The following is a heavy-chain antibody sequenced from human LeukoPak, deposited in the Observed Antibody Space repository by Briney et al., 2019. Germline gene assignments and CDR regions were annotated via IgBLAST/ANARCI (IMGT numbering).Heavy chain of an antibody. CDR2: IWYDGSNK. CDR3: ARGTKLSPPGPLPDFDY. V-gene: IGHV3-33*01. J-gene: IGHJ4*02. CDR1: GFTFSSYG. D-gene: IGHD3-16*02. Sequence: GGSLRLSCAASGFTFSSYGMHWVRQAPGKGLEWVAVIWYDGSNKYYADSVKGRFTISRDNSKNTLYLQMNSLRAEDTAVYYCARGTKLSPPGPLPDFDYWGQGTLVTVSS.